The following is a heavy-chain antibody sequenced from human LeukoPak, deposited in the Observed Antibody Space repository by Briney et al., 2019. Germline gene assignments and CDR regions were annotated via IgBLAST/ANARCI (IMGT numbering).Heavy chain of an antibody. Sequence: SETLSLTCTVSGGSISSYYWSWIRQPPGKGLEWIGYIYYSGSTNYNPSLKSRVTISVDTSKSQFSLKLSSVTAADTAVYYCAREMATGYMDVWGKGTTVTVSS. CDR3: AREMATGYMDV. J-gene: IGHJ6*03. V-gene: IGHV4-59*01. CDR1: GGSISSYY. CDR2: IYYSGST. D-gene: IGHD5-24*01.